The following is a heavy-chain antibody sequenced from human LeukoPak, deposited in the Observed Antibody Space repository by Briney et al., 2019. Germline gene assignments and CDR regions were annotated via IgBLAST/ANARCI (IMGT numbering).Heavy chain of an antibody. Sequence: SETLSLTCTVSGGSISSSSYYCGWIRQPPGKGLECIGSIYYSGSSYYNPSLKSRVTISVGMSKNLFSLKLSSVTAADTAVYYCARLGVTFDIWGQGTMVTVSS. CDR3: ARLGVTFDI. CDR1: GGSISSSSYY. J-gene: IGHJ3*02. D-gene: IGHD3-3*01. CDR2: IYYSGSS. V-gene: IGHV4-39*01.